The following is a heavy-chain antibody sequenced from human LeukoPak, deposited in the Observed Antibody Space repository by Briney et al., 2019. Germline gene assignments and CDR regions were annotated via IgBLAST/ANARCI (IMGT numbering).Heavy chain of an antibody. CDR3: ARPQSSSGYYWPFDD. J-gene: IGHJ4*02. Sequence: GGSLRLSCAASGFTFSSYGMHWDRQAPGKGLEWVAVISYDGSNKYYADSVKGRFTISRDNSKNTLYLQMNSLRAEDTAVYYCARPQSSSGYYWPFDDWGQGTLVTVSS. V-gene: IGHV3-30*03. CDR2: ISYDGSNK. CDR1: GFTFSSYG. D-gene: IGHD3-22*01.